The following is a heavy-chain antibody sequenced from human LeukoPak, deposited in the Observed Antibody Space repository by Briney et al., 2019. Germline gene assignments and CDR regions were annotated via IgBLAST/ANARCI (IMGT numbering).Heavy chain of an antibody. J-gene: IGHJ4*02. CDR2: IYYSGST. V-gene: IGHV4-39*01. CDR1: GGSISSNSYY. CDR3: ARTRYYYNSRSYGAPYYFDY. D-gene: IGHD3-10*01. Sequence: PETLSLTCAVSGGSISSNSYYWGWIRQPPGKGLEWIGSIYYSGSTYYNPSLKSRVTISVDTSKNQFSLKLSSVTAADTAVYYCARTRYYYNSRSYGAPYYFDYWGQGTLVTVSS.